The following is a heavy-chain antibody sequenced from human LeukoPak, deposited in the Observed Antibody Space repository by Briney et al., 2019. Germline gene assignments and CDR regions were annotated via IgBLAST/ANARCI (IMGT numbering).Heavy chain of an antibody. CDR2: ISGSGGST. D-gene: IGHD6-13*01. J-gene: IGHJ5*02. Sequence: GGPLRLSCAASGFTFSSYAMSWVRQAPGKGLEWVSAISGSGGSTYYADSVKGRFTISRDNSKNTLYLQMNSLRAEDTAVYYCAKGMEQQLVLPLWFDPWGQGTLVTVSS. V-gene: IGHV3-23*01. CDR1: GFTFSSYA. CDR3: AKGMEQQLVLPLWFDP.